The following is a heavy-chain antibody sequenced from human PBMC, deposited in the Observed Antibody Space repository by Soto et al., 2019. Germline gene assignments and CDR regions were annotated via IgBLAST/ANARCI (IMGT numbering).Heavy chain of an antibody. CDR1: GFSITTNEVS. V-gene: IGHV2-5*02. CDR2: IYWDDDK. J-gene: IGHJ4*02. Sequence: QITLKESGPTVVKPTQTLTLTCSLSGFSITTNEVSVGWIRQPPGQALEWLALIYWDDDKRYSPSLKDRLTITKDTSKNQVVLTMTNMDPGDTATYYCAHRDGARFYFDYWGQGTLVTVTS. CDR3: AHRDGARFYFDY.